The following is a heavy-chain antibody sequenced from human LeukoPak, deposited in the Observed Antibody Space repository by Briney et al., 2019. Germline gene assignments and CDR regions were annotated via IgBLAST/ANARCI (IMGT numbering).Heavy chain of an antibody. CDR1: GGSISSGDYY. J-gene: IGHJ4*02. V-gene: IGHV4-30-4*08. D-gene: IGHD5-12*01. Sequence: SQTLSLTCTVSGGSISSGDYYWSWIRQPPGKGLEWIGYIYYSGSTYYNPSLKSRVTISVDTSKNQFSLKLSSVTAADTAVYYCARLIGGYAPNTFDYWGQGTLVTVSS. CDR3: ARLIGGYAPNTFDY. CDR2: IYYSGST.